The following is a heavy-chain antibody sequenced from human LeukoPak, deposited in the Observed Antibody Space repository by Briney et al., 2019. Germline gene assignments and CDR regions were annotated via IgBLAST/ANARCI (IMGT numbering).Heavy chain of an antibody. CDR3: AKGSSAEYFQH. J-gene: IGHJ1*01. CDR2: ISGSGGST. V-gene: IGHV3-23*01. Sequence: GGSLRLSCAASGFTFSSYSMNWVRQAPGKGLEWVSAISGSGGSTDYADSVKGRFTISRDNSKNTLYLLMNSLRAEDTAVYYCAKGSSAEYFQHWGQGPMVTVSS. CDR1: GFTFSSYS.